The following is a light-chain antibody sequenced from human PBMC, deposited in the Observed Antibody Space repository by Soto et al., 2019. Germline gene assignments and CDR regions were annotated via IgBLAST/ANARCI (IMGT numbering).Light chain of an antibody. Sequence: DIQMTQSPSSLSASVGDRVTITCRASQSISTYLNWYQQKPGKDPKLLIYAASSLQSGVPSRLSGSGSGTDFTLTISSLQPEDFATYYCQQSYSTVRTFGQGTRLEIK. CDR1: QSISTY. V-gene: IGKV1-39*01. CDR3: QQSYSTVRT. CDR2: AAS. J-gene: IGKJ5*01.